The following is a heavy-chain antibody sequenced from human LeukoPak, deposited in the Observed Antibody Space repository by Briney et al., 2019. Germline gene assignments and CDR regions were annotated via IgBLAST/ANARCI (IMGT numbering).Heavy chain of an antibody. CDR3: AGDYYDSSGSFNY. J-gene: IGHJ4*02. D-gene: IGHD3-22*01. V-gene: IGHV3-21*01. CDR1: GFTFSSYS. CDR2: ISSSSSYI. Sequence: GGSLRLSCAASGFTFSSYSMNWVRQAPGKGLEWVSSISSSSSYIYYADSVKGRFTISRDNAKNSLYLQMNSLRAEDTAVYYCAGDYYDSSGSFNYWGQGTLVTVSS.